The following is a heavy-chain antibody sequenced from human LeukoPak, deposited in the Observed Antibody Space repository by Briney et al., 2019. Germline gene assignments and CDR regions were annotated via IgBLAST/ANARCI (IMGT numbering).Heavy chain of an antibody. J-gene: IGHJ4*02. CDR3: ARQFSIFGVVKHYYFDY. CDR2: INHSGAT. D-gene: IGHD3-3*01. V-gene: IGHV4-34*01. Sequence: SETLSLTCAVYGGSFSGYYWSWIRQPPGKGLEWIGDINHSGATHYNPSLESRVSISVDTSKNQFSLKLSSVTAADTAVYYCARQFSIFGVVKHYYFDYWGQGTLVTVSS. CDR1: GGSFSGYY.